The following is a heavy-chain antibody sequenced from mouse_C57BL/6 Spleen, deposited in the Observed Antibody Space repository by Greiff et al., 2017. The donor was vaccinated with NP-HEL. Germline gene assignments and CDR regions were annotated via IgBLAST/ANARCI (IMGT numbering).Heavy chain of an antibody. J-gene: IGHJ3*01. CDR1: GYTFTDYE. CDR3: TRGYGSSYSAY. V-gene: IGHV1-15*01. CDR2: IDPETGGT. D-gene: IGHD1-1*01. Sequence: QVQLQQSGAELVRPGASVTLSCKASGYTFTDYEMHWVKQTPVHGLEWIGAIDPETGGTAYNQKFKGKAILTADKSSSTAYMELRSLTSEDSAVYYCTRGYGSSYSAYWGQGTLVTVSA.